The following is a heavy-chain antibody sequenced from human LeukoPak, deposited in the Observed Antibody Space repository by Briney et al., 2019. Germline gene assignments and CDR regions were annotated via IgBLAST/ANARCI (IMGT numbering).Heavy chain of an antibody. V-gene: IGHV3-21*01. CDR1: EFNFNIYW. D-gene: IGHD3-10*01. CDR2: ISSSSSHI. CDR3: ARGRGLPGPLDY. Sequence: GGSLRLSCVASEFNFNIYWMSWVRQAPGKGLEWVSSISSSSSHIYYADSVKGRFTISRDNAKNSLYLQMNSLRAEDTAVYYCARGRGLPGPLDYWGQGTLVTVSS. J-gene: IGHJ4*02.